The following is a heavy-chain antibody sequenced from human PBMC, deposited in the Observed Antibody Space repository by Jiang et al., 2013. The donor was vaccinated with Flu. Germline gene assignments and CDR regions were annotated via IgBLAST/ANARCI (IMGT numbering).Heavy chain of an antibody. J-gene: IGHJ4*02. D-gene: IGHD3-10*01. CDR3: VKVEWFGDSYYFDY. CDR2: ISWNSDTI. V-gene: IGHV3-9*01. CDR1: GFPFDDYA. Sequence: VQLVESGGGLVQPGRSLRLSCAASGFPFDDYAMHWVRQAPGKGLEWVSYISWNSDTIVYADSVKGRFTISRDNAKKSLFLQMNSLRAEDTALYYCVKVEWFGDSYYFDYWGQGALVTVSS.